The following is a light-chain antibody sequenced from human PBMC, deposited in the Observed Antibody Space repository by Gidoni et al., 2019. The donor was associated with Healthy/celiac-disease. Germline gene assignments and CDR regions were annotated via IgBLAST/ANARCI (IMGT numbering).Light chain of an antibody. Sequence: EIVLTQSPGTLSLSPGERATLSCRASQSVSRSYLAWYQQKPGQAPRLLIYGASSRATGIPDRFSGSGSGTDFTLTISRLDPEDFAVYYCQQYGSSPETFGQGTKVEIK. CDR2: GAS. J-gene: IGKJ1*01. V-gene: IGKV3-20*01. CDR1: QSVSRSY. CDR3: QQYGSSPET.